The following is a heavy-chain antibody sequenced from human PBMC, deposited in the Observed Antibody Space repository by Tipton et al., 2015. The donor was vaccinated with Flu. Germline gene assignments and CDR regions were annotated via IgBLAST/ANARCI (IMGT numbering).Heavy chain of an antibody. J-gene: IGHJ6*03. Sequence: QSGAEVKKPGESLKISCKGSGYNFSSYWIAWVRQMPGIGLEWMGIFYPGDSDTTYSPSFQGQVTFSTDKSISAAHLQWSSLKASDTAMYYCARLSHVQGYMAVGGIGTTVTVSS. CDR3: ARLSHVQGYMAV. D-gene: IGHD6-6*01. V-gene: IGHV5-51*03. CDR2: FYPGDSDT. CDR1: GYNFSSYW.